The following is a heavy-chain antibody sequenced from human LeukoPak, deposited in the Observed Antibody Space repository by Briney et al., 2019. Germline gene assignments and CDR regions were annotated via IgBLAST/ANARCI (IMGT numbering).Heavy chain of an antibody. CDR2: IKYDGNEK. D-gene: IGHD1-1*01. CDR3: ARGGTTFEH. Sequence: QAGGSLRLSCAVSGFTFSVSWMSWLRQAPGKGLEWVANIKYDGNEKYYVDSVKGRFTISRDNVKNSLYLQMNSLSAEDTAVYYCARGGTTFEHWGQGILVTVSS. J-gene: IGHJ4*02. V-gene: IGHV3-7*01. CDR1: GFTFSVSW.